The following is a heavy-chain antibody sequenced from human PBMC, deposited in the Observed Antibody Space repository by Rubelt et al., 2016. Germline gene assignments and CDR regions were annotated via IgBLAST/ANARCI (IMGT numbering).Heavy chain of an antibody. CDR2: INTDTGDP. J-gene: IGHJ4*02. Sequence: QVQVVQSGPELKTPGASVKVSCKVSGHSFTSHGVNWVRQAPGQGLEWLWWINTDTGDPTYAQGSTGRFVLSSDPSARSAFLQISSLKEEDSAMYYCASEGRAGFYGGFEYWGQGTLLTVSS. CDR1: GHSFTSHG. CDR3: ASEGRAGFYGGFEY. D-gene: IGHD4-17*01. V-gene: IGHV7-4-1*02.